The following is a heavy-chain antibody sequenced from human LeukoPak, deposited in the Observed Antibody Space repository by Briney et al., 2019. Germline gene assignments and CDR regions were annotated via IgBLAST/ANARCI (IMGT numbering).Heavy chain of an antibody. CDR2: ISWNSGSV. CDR1: GFTFDEHA. CDR3: VKDTDYLFDY. Sequence: GRSLRLSCAASGFTFDEHAMHWVRQAPGKGLEWVSGISWNSGSVGYSDSVKGRFTISRDNAKKSLYLQMNSLRADDTALYYCVKDTDYLFDYWGQGTLVPVSS. D-gene: IGHD4-11*01. V-gene: IGHV3-9*01. J-gene: IGHJ4*02.